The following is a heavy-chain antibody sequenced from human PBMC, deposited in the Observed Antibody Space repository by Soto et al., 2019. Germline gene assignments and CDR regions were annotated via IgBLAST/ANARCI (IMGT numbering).Heavy chain of an antibody. CDR2: IWYDGSYR. CDR1: GFTFSSYG. CDR3: AREHPTQNPHFLDS. J-gene: IGHJ4*02. V-gene: IGHV3-33*01. Sequence: GGSLRLSCAASGFTFSSYGMHWVRQAPGKGLEWVAVIWYDGSYRYYADSVKGRFTISRDNSKNTLYLQMNSLRAEDTAVYYCAREHPTQNPHFLDSWGQGTLVTVSS.